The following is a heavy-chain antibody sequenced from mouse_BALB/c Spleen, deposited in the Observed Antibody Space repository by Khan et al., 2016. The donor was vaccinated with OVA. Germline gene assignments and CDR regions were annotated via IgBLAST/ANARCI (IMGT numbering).Heavy chain of an antibody. CDR3: ARSNYGTFAY. D-gene: IGHD2-1*01. CDR1: GFTFSSFT. V-gene: IGHV5-9*03. Sequence: EVQLVESGGGLVKPGGSLKLSCAASGFTFSSFTMSWVRPTPEKRLEWVATISSGGDNTYYPDSVKGRFTISSDNAKNNLYLQMSSLRSEDTALYYCARSNYGTFAYWGQGTLVTVSA. CDR2: ISSGGDNT. J-gene: IGHJ3*01.